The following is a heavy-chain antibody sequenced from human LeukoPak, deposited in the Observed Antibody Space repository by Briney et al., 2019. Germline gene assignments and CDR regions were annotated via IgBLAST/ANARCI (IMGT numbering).Heavy chain of an antibody. CDR1: GGSLSGYD. CDR3: ARGQILFDP. Sequence: SETLSLTCAVYGGSLSGYDWSWIRQPPGKGLEWIGEINHSGSTNYNPSLKTRVTISVDTSKNQFSLKLSSVTAADTAVYYCARGQILFDPWGQGTLVTVSS. CDR2: INHSGST. V-gene: IGHV4-34*01. J-gene: IGHJ5*02.